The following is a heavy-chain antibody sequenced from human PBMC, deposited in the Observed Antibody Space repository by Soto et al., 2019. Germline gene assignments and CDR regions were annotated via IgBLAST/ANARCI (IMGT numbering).Heavy chain of an antibody. D-gene: IGHD1-26*01. CDR2: ISYDGSNK. J-gene: IGHJ6*02. Sequence: QVQLVESGGGVVQPGRSLRLSCAASGFTFSSYAMHWVRQAPGKGLEWVAVISYDGSNKYYADSVKGRFTISRDNSKNALYLHMNSLRAEDTAVYYCARVGAPELTDYYYYGMDVWGQGTTVTVSS. CDR1: GFTFSSYA. V-gene: IGHV3-30-3*01. CDR3: ARVGAPELTDYYYYGMDV.